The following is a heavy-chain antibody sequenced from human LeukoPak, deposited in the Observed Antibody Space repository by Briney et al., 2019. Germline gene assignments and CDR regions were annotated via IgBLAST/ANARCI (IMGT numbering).Heavy chain of an antibody. V-gene: IGHV5-51*01. CDR3: ARRSTYGSGTNYLFDY. CDR2: IYPGDSDT. CDR1: GYSFPIYW. J-gene: IGHJ4*02. Sequence: GESLKLSCKGSGYSFPIYWIAWVRQMPGKGLEWMGIIYPGDSDTRYSPSFQGQITISADKSISTAYLQWSSLKASDTAMYYCARRSTYGSGTNYLFDYWGQGTLVTVSS. D-gene: IGHD3-10*01.